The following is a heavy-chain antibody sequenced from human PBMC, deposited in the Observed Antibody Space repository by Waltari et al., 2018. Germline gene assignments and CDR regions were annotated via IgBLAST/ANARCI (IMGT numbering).Heavy chain of an antibody. CDR1: GGSISSGGYY. CDR3: ASQYYDILTGYHTPFDY. J-gene: IGHJ4*02. Sequence: QVQLQESGPGLVKPSQTLSLTCTVSGGSISSGGYYWSWIRPHPGKGLEWIGYIYHSGSTYYNPSLKSRVTISVDRSKNQFSLKLSSVTAADTAVYYCASQYYDILTGYHTPFDYWGQGTLVTVSS. D-gene: IGHD3-9*01. V-gene: IGHV4-31*03. CDR2: IYHSGST.